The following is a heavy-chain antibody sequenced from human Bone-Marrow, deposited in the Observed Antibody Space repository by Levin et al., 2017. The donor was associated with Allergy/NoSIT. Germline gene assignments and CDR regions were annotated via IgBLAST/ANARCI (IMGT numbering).Heavy chain of an antibody. CDR1: GASISSGNW. CDR3: ASCGDSGNYPDISFDY. V-gene: IGHV4-4*02. Sequence: PSETLSLTCAVSGASISSGNWWSWVRQPPGKGLEWIGEIYHSGNSNYNPSLKSRVTISLDKSKNQFSLKLTSVTAADTAVYYCASCGDSGNYPDISFDYWGRGALVTVSS. D-gene: IGHD2-21*01. J-gene: IGHJ4*02. CDR2: IYHSGNS.